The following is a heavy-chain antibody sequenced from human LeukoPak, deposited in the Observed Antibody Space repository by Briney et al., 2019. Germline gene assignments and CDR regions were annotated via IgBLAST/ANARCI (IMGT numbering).Heavy chain of an antibody. CDR2: IRYDGNNK. CDR1: GFTFSSYG. V-gene: IGHV3-30*02. Sequence: GGSLRLSCAASGFTFSSYGMHWVRQAPGKGLEWVTFIRYDGNNKYYADSVKGRFTISRDNSKNTLYLQMNSLRAEDTAVYYCARDSIVGVTIRYWGQGTLVTVSS. J-gene: IGHJ4*02. CDR3: ARDSIVGVTIRY. D-gene: IGHD1-26*01.